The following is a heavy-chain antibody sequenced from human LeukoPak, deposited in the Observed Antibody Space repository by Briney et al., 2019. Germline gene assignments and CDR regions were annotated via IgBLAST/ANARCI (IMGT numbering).Heavy chain of an antibody. CDR2: IKQDGSKT. Sequence: GGSLRLSXAASGFIFSSYWMTWVRQAPGKGLEWVANIKQDGSKTSYVDSVKGRFTISRDNAKNSLYLQMNSLRAEDTAVYYCAGPPQAGPFDYWGQGILVTVSS. CDR3: AGPPQAGPFDY. J-gene: IGHJ4*02. D-gene: IGHD6-19*01. CDR1: GFIFSSYW. V-gene: IGHV3-7*01.